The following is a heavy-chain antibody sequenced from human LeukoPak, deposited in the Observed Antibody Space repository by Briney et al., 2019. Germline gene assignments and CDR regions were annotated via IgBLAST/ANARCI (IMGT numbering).Heavy chain of an antibody. V-gene: IGHV3-23*01. D-gene: IGHD6-13*01. CDR3: AKGFSRFSYFDY. CDR1: GFTFSSYA. J-gene: IGHJ4*02. Sequence: PGGSLRLSCAASGFTFSSYAMSWVRQAPGKGLEGVSAISGSGGSTYYADSVKGRFTISRDNSKNTLYLQMNSLRAEDTAVYYCAKGFSRFSYFDYWGQGTLVTVSS. CDR2: ISGSGGST.